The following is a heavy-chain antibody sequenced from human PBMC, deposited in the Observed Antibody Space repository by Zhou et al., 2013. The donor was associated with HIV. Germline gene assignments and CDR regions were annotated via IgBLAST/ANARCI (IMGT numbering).Heavy chain of an antibody. D-gene: IGHD2-15*01. CDR2: IIPILNIS. V-gene: IGHV1-69*04. Sequence: QVHLVQSGPEVKKPGSSVKVSCKASGGTFTTYAISWVRQAPGQGLEWMGRIIPILNISNYAENFKDRVTITADKSTNTAYLEMSRLRSDDTAVYFCARAAQSCRGGVCFSYWLDPWGQGTQVSVSS. CDR1: GGTFTTYA. J-gene: IGHJ5*02. CDR3: ARAAQSCRGGVCFSYWLDP.